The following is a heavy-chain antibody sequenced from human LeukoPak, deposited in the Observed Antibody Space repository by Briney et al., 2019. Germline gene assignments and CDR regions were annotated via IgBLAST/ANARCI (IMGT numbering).Heavy chain of an antibody. V-gene: IGHV1-69*13. CDR3: ARDRGTLGYYYGSGSYPFDY. CDR1: GGTFSNYA. Sequence: SVKVSCKASGGTFSNYAINWVRQAPGQGLEWMGGIIPIFGTASYAQKFQSRLTITADESTSTAYMELSSLRSEDTAVYYCARDRGTLGYYYGSGSYPFDYWGQGTLVTVSS. CDR2: IIPIFGTA. D-gene: IGHD3-10*01. J-gene: IGHJ4*02.